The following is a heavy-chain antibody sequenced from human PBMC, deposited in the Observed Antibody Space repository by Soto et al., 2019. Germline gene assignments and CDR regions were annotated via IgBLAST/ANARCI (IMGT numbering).Heavy chain of an antibody. Sequence: QVQLQESGPGLVKPSQTLSLTCTVSGGSISSGDYYWSWIRQPPGKGLEWIGYIYYSGSTYYNPSLKSRVTISVDTSKNQFSLKLSSVTAADTAVYYCARDVHYHYDSSGPPYYFDYWGQGTLVTVSS. CDR1: GGSISSGDYY. CDR3: ARDVHYHYDSSGPPYYFDY. V-gene: IGHV4-30-4*01. CDR2: IYYSGST. J-gene: IGHJ4*02. D-gene: IGHD3-22*01.